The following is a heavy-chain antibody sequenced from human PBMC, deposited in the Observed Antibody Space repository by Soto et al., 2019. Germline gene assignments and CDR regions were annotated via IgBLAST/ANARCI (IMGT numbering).Heavy chain of an antibody. Sequence: GESLKISGKGSGYSFTSYWIGWVRQMPGKGLEWMGRIDPSDSYTNYSPSFQGHVTISADKSISTAYLQWSSLKASDTAMYYCARLGGATGYYYYGMDVWGQGTTVTVSS. CDR1: GYSFTSYW. J-gene: IGHJ6*02. D-gene: IGHD1-26*01. CDR2: IDPSDSYT. CDR3: ARLGGATGYYYYGMDV. V-gene: IGHV5-10-1*01.